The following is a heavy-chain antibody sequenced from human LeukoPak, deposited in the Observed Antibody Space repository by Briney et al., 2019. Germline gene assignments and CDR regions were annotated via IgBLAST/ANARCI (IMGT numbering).Heavy chain of an antibody. CDR2: ISYDGSNK. Sequence: GGSLRLSYAASGFTFSSYAMHWVRQAPGKGLEWVAVISYDGSNKYYADSVKGRFTISRDNSKNTLYLQMNSLRAEDTAVYYCARDSSSWYRSGYYGMDVWGQGTTVTVSS. CDR1: GFTFSSYA. D-gene: IGHD6-13*01. CDR3: ARDSSSWYRSGYYGMDV. J-gene: IGHJ6*02. V-gene: IGHV3-30*04.